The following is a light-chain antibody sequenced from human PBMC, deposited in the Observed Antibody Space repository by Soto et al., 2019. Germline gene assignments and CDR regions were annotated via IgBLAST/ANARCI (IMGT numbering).Light chain of an antibody. Sequence: DIVMTQSPLSLAVTPGEPASISCRSSQSLLVSSGHNYLDWYVHKAGQSPQLLIYLVSNRASGVPDRFGGSGTGTDFTLRISRVGPEDVGISYCVQALRTVTLGGGTKVEIK. CDR1: QSLLVSSGHNY. V-gene: IGKV2-28*01. CDR2: LVS. J-gene: IGKJ4*01. CDR3: VQALRTVT.